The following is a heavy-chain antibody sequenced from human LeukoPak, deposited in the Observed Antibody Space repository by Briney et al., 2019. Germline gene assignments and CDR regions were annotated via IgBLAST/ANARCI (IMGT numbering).Heavy chain of an antibody. CDR3: ARDLASGDDGL. D-gene: IGHD4-17*01. Sequence: PGGSLRLSCAASGFTLSNYSMNWVRQAPGKGLEWVAFISSSSSYIFYADSLKGRFTISRDNAKNSLYLQMNSLRADDTAVYYCARDLASGDDGLWGQGTLVTVSS. V-gene: IGHV3-21*01. CDR1: GFTLSNYS. J-gene: IGHJ4*02. CDR2: ISSSSSYI.